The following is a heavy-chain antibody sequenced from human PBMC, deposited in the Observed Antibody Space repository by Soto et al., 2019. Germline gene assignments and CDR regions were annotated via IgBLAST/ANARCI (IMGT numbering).Heavy chain of an antibody. D-gene: IGHD3-16*01. CDR2: IYYSDT. Sequence: SETLSLTCTVSGGSISSYYWNWIRQPPGKGLEWIGYIYYSDTNYSPSLKSRVTISVDTSKNQFSLKLSSVTAADTAVYYCSRRPRYGNASVFWGQGTMVTVSS. CDR3: SRRPRYGNASVF. V-gene: IGHV4-59*08. CDR1: GGSISSYY. J-gene: IGHJ3*01.